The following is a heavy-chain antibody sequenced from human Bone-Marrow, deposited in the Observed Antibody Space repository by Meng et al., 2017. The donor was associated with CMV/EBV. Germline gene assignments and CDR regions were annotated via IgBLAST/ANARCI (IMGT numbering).Heavy chain of an antibody. D-gene: IGHD5-18*01. CDR1: GFTFSDYY. V-gene: IGHV3-11*06. CDR2: ITSSSIST. Sequence: ASGFTFSDYYMRWIRQAPGKGLEWVSYITSSSISTKYADSVKGRFTISRDNAKNSLFLQMNSLRADDTAVYYCARGSFGYSYGFFDHWGQGTLVTVSS. CDR3: ARGSFGYSYGFFDH. J-gene: IGHJ4*02.